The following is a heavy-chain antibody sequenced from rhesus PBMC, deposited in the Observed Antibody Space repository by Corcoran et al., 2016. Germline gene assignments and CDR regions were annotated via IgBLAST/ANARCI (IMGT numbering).Heavy chain of an antibody. Sequence: VPLGPAGVCLVLPVGSRTLSVPAPAFAVSSYEMLRARSAPGKGVESFCVMCWYSIYTHDSYTVKVELNSAIDNAKDSLSMQMNSLRAEDTAVYYWARLEVNWGSGFDYWGQGVLVTVSS. CDR1: AFAVSSYE. D-gene: IGHD7-45*01. CDR2: MCWYSIYT. CDR3: ARLEVNWGSGFDY. J-gene: IGHJ4*01. V-gene: IGHV3-115*02.